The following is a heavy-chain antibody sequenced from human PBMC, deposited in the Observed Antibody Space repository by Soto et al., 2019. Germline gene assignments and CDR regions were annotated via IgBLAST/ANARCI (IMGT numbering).Heavy chain of an antibody. Sequence: QVQLVQSGAEVKKPGASVKVSCKASGYTFTSYAMHWVRQAPGQRLEWMGWINAGNGNTKYSQKFQGRVTITRDTSASTAYMELSSLGSEDTAVYYCARGEGYYYDSSGDHAFDIWGQGTMVTVSS. J-gene: IGHJ3*02. CDR1: GYTFTSYA. CDR3: ARGEGYYYDSSGDHAFDI. CDR2: INAGNGNT. V-gene: IGHV1-3*01. D-gene: IGHD3-22*01.